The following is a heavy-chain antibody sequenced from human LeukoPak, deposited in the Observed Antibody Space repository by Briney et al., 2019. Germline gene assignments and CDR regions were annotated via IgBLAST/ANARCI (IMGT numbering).Heavy chain of an antibody. Sequence: SVKVSCKASGYTFTSYGISWVRQAPGQGLEWMGGIIPILGTTNYAQKFQGRVTITADESTSTAYMELSSLRSEDTAVYYCWGGGWKKPFDYWGQGTLVTVSS. CDR2: IIPILGTT. V-gene: IGHV1-69*13. J-gene: IGHJ4*02. CDR1: GYTFTSYG. CDR3: WGGGWKKPFDY. D-gene: IGHD2-21*01.